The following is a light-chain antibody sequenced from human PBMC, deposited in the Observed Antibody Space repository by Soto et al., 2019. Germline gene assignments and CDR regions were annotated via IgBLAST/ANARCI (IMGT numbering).Light chain of an antibody. CDR1: SSNIGKYY. CDR3: GAWDDSLRLYV. J-gene: IGLJ1*01. CDR2: DSN. V-gene: IGLV1-51*01. Sequence: QSVLTQPPSVSAAPGQTVTISCSGSSSNIGKYYVSWYQQLPGEAPKLLIYDSNKRPSGIPERFSASRSGTSATLGITGLHTGDEADYYCGAWDDSLRLYVFGPGPKLTVL.